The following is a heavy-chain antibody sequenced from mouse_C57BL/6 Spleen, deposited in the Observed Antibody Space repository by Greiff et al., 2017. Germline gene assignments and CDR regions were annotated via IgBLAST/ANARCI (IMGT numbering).Heavy chain of an antibody. CDR2: IYPGSGST. CDR1: GYTFTSYW. Sequence: VQLQQPGAELVKPGASVKMSCKASGYTFTSYWITWVKQRPGQGLEWIGDIYPGSGSTNYNEKFKSKATLTVDTSSSTAYMQLSSLTSEDSAVYYCARKGDGNYGFAYWGQGTLVTVSA. V-gene: IGHV1-55*01. CDR3: ARKGDGNYGFAY. J-gene: IGHJ3*01. D-gene: IGHD2-1*01.